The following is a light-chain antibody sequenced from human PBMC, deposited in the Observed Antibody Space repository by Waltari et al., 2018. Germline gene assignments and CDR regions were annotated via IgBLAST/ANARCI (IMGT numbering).Light chain of an antibody. Sequence: EIVMTQSPATLSVSPGERATLSCRAIQSVSNNLAWYQQKPGQAPRLLICGAPTRATGIPAGLSGSGSGTVFTLTISSLQSEDFAVYYCQQYKNWPWTFGLGTKVEIK. CDR2: GAP. CDR1: QSVSNN. V-gene: IGKV3-15*01. J-gene: IGKJ1*01. CDR3: QQYKNWPWT.